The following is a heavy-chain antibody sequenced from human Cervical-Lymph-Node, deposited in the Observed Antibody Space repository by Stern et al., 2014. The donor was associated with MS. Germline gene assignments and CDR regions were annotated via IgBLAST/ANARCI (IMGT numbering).Heavy chain of an antibody. CDR1: GYTFTNYG. Sequence: VQLVESGAEVKKPGASVKVSCKASGYTFTNYGISWVRQAPGQGLEWMGWISGYNDDTNYVEKFQGRVTMTTDTSTSTAYMELRSLRSDDTAVYYCARDRHIAVAGTGGGFDPWGQGTLVTVSS. CDR2: ISGYNDDT. D-gene: IGHD6-19*01. J-gene: IGHJ5*02. CDR3: ARDRHIAVAGTGGGFDP. V-gene: IGHV1-18*01.